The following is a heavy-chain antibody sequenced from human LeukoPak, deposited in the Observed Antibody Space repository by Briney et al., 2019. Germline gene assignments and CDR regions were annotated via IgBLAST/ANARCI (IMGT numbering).Heavy chain of an antibody. CDR3: ATDIVVVPAAEFDY. CDR1: GGSISSYY. D-gene: IGHD2-2*01. Sequence: PSETLSLTCTVSGGSISSYYWSWIRQPAGKGLEWIGRIYTSGSTNYNPSLKSRVTMSVDTSKNQFSLKLSSVTAADTAVYYCATDIVVVPAAEFDYWGQGTLVTVSS. J-gene: IGHJ4*02. CDR2: IYTSGST. V-gene: IGHV4-4*07.